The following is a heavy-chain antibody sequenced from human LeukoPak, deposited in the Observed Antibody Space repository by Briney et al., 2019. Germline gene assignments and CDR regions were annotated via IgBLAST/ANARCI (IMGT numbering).Heavy chain of an antibody. CDR1: GGSISSGVYY. J-gene: IGHJ4*02. CDR3: ARARLERTGYYFDS. Sequence: SETLSLTCTVSGGSISSGVYYWSWIRQPPGEGLEWIGYIHHGGSTYYNPSLKSRVTLSVDRSKNQFSLQLTSVTAADTAVYYCARARLERTGYYFDSWGQGALVTVSS. CDR2: IHHGGST. V-gene: IGHV4-30-2*01. D-gene: IGHD2-8*02.